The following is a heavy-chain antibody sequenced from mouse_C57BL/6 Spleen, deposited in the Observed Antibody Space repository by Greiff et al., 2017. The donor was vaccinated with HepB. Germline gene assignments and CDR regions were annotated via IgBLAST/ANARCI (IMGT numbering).Heavy chain of an antibody. V-gene: IGHV5-17*01. J-gene: IGHJ2*01. Sequence: DVMLVESGGGLLKPGGSLKLSCAASGFTFSDYGMHWVRQAPEKGLEWVAYISSGSSTIYYADTVKGRFTISRDNAKNTLFLQMTSLRSEDTAMYYCARYYFDYWGQGTTLTVSS. CDR2: ISSGSSTI. CDR3: ARYYFDY. CDR1: GFTFSDYG.